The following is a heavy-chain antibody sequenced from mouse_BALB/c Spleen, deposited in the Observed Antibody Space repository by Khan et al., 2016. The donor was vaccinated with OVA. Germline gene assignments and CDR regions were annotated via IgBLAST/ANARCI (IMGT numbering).Heavy chain of an antibody. CDR1: GFSLTSYG. Sequence: QVQLKESGPGLVAPSQTLSITCTVSGFSLTSYGVHWVRQPPGKGLEWLGVIWAGGSTNHNSALMSRLSISKDNSKSHVFLILNSLQTDDTAVYYCARAFYYGAWFAYWGQGTLVTVSA. V-gene: IGHV2-9*02. J-gene: IGHJ3*01. CDR2: IWAGGST. D-gene: IGHD1-1*01. CDR3: ARAFYYGAWFAY.